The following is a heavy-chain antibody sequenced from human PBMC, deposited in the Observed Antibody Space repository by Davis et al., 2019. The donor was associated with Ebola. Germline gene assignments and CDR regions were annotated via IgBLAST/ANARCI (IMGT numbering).Heavy chain of an antibody. CDR2: IIPVVDTK. Sequence: AASVKVSCKTSGGTFTNYAVNWVRQAPGQGLEWMGRIIPVVDTKDYAQKFQGRVTLKADKATNTAYMELSGLRFDDTAVYYCARGKWFDPWGQGTLVSVTS. V-gene: IGHV1-69*04. J-gene: IGHJ5*02. CDR3: ARGKWFDP. CDR1: GGTFTNYA.